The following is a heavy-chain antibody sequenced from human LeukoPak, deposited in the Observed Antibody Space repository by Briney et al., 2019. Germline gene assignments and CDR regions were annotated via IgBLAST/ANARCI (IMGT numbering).Heavy chain of an antibody. V-gene: IGHV5-51*01. J-gene: IGHJ6*03. CDR1: GYSFTSYW. CDR3: ARHGGYCSSTSCYMSPYYYYYYYMDV. Sequence: GESLKISCKGSGYSFTSYWIGWVRQMPGKGLEWMGIIYPGDSDTRYSPSFQGQVTISADKSISTAYLQWSSLKASDTAMYYCARHGGYCSSTSCYMSPYYYYYYYMDVWGKGTTVTVSS. CDR2: IYPGDSDT. D-gene: IGHD2-2*02.